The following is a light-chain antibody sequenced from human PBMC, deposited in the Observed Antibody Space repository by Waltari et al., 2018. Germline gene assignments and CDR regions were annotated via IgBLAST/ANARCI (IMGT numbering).Light chain of an antibody. Sequence: NFMLTQPHSLSASPGKTVTISCSRSSGNIVNNFVQWFQQRPGSAPTTVIYDDDQRPSGVPDRFSGSIDFSSNSASLTISGLQAEDEADYYCQSYDSTTHWVFGGGTKLTVL. CDR1: SGNIVNNF. CDR2: DDD. V-gene: IGLV6-57*03. CDR3: QSYDSTTHWV. J-gene: IGLJ3*02.